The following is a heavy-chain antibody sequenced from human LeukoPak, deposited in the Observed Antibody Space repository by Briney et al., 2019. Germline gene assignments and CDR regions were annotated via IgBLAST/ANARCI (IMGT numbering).Heavy chain of an antibody. Sequence: SETLSLTCTVSGGSISSYYWSWLRQPPGKGLEWVGYIYYSGNTNYHPSLKSRVTISGDTSKNQFSLKLSSVTAADTAVYYCARDRRVYYYDSSGYYPHDAFDIWGQGTMVTVSS. CDR1: GGSISSYY. CDR2: IYYSGNT. J-gene: IGHJ3*02. CDR3: ARDRRVYYYDSSGYYPHDAFDI. V-gene: IGHV4-59*01. D-gene: IGHD3-22*01.